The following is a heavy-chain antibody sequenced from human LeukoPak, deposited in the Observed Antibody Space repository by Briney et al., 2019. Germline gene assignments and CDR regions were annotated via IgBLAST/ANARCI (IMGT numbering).Heavy chain of an antibody. J-gene: IGHJ6*03. V-gene: IGHV4-4*07. CDR1: GGSISSYY. D-gene: IGHD2-15*01. CDR2: IYTSGST. CDR3: ARGSDCSGGSCYSSYYYYYYMDV. Sequence: SETLSLTCTVSGGSISSYYWSWIRQPAGKGLEWIGRIYTSGSTNHNPSLKSRVTISVDKSKNQFSLKLSSVTAADTAVYYCARGSDCSGGSCYSSYYYYYYMDVWGKGTTVTVSS.